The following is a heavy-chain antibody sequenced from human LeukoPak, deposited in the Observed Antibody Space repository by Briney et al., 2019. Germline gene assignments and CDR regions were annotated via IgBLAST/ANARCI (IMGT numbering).Heavy chain of an antibody. CDR3: AKGDGGSSSWYDFYFYGVDV. V-gene: IGHV3-30*18. CDR1: GFTFNTYA. D-gene: IGHD6-13*01. J-gene: IGHJ6*04. CDR2: ISNDGSKR. Sequence: GGSLRLSCAASGFTFNTYAMSWVRQAPGKGLEWVAVISNDGSKRHYADAVKGRLSISRDNSKNALSLQFNSLRGDDTAVYYCAKGDGGSSSWYDFYFYGVDVWGKGTAVTVSS.